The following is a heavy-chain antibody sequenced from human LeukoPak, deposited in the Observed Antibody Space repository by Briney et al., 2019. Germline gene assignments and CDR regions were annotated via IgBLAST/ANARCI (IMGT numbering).Heavy chain of an antibody. CDR1: GGSISSSNW. CDR3: ARGEFDGGVYFDY. CDR2: IYHSGST. J-gene: IGHJ4*02. D-gene: IGHD3-16*01. Sequence: SETLSLTCSVSGGSISSSNWWSWVRQPPGKGLEWIGEIYHSGSTNYNPSLKSRVTISVDKSKNQFSLKLTSVTAADTAVYYCARGEFDGGVYFDYWGQGTLVTVSS. V-gene: IGHV4-4*02.